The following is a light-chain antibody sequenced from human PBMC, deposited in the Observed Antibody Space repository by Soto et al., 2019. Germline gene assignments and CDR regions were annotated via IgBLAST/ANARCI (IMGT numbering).Light chain of an antibody. CDR1: SSDVGSYNF. J-gene: IGLJ3*02. CDR3: CSFAGRMTGV. Sequence: QSALTQPASVSGSLGQSITISCTGTSSDVGSYNFVSWYQHHPGKAPKLLIYEASKRPSGVSNRFSGSKSGNTASLTISGLQAEDEGDYYCCSFAGRMTGVFGGRTKLTVL. V-gene: IGLV2-23*01. CDR2: EAS.